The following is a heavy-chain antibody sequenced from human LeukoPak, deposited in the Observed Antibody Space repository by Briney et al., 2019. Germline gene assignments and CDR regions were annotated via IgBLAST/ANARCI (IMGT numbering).Heavy chain of an antibody. CDR1: GGSISSYY. J-gene: IGHJ6*03. Sequence: SETLSLTCTVSGGSISSYYWSWIRQPAGKGLEWIGRIYTSGSTNYNPSLKSRVTMSVDTSKNQFSLKLSSVTAADTAVYYCARAPSSNWSCSSTSRYYYYYMDVWGKGTTVTVSS. CDR2: IYTSGST. D-gene: IGHD2-2*01. CDR3: ARAPSSNWSCSSTSRYYYYYMDV. V-gene: IGHV4-4*07.